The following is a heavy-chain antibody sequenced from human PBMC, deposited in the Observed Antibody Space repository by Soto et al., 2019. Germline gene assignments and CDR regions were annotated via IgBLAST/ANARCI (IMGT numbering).Heavy chain of an antibody. D-gene: IGHD4-17*01. CDR3: AIVLDHDYGDYPAWFDL. V-gene: IGHV3-48*01. Sequence: GGSRRLSCAASGFTFSSYSMNWVRQAPGKGLEWVSYISSSSSTIYYADSVKGRFTISRDNAKNSLYLQMNSLRAEDTAVYYGAIVLDHDYGDYPAWFDLWGQGTLVTVSS. J-gene: IGHJ5*01. CDR1: GFTFSSYS. CDR2: ISSSSSTI.